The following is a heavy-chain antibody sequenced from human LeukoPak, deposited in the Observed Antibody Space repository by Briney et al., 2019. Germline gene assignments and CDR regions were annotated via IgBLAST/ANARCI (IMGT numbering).Heavy chain of an antibody. D-gene: IGHD3-9*01. CDR2: INSDGSST. V-gene: IGHV3-74*01. J-gene: IGHJ4*02. Sequence: TGGSLRPSCAASGFTFSTYWMHWVRQAPGEGLVWVSRINSDGSSTTYADSVKGRFTISRDNAKNTLFLQMNSLRAEDMAVYYCARDRLAVMDYWGQGTLVTVSS. CDR1: GFTFSTYW. CDR3: ARDRLAVMDY.